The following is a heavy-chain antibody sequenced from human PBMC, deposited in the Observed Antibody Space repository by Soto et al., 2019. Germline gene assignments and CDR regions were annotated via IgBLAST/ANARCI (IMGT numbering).Heavy chain of an antibody. CDR1: GFTFSSYA. Sequence: QVQLVESGGGVVQPGRSLRLSCAASGFTFSSYAMHWVRQAPRKGLEWVAVISYDGSNKYYADSAKGRSTISRDNSKNPLYLRMNRLGADDSAVYYCAGDYALFYRGDGLRIVLW. CDR2: ISYDGSNK. CDR3: AGDYALFYRGDGLRIVL. J-gene: IGHJ2*01. V-gene: IGHV3-30-3*01. D-gene: IGHD5-12*01.